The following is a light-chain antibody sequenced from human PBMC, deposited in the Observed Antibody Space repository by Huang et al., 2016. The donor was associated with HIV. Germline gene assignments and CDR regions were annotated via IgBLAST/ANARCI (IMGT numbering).Light chain of an antibody. J-gene: IGKJ1*01. Sequence: DIQITQSPSTLSASVGDRVTITCRASQSISTWLGWYQQKPGKAPKLLIYKASILESGVPSRFSGSGSGTEFTLTISSLQPDDFATYYCQQYNAYWTFGQGTKVEVK. CDR2: KAS. CDR1: QSISTW. V-gene: IGKV1-5*03. CDR3: QQYNAYWT.